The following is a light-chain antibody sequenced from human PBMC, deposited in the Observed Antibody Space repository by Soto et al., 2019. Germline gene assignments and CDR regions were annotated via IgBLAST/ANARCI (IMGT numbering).Light chain of an antibody. CDR3: SSYTSISTYV. J-gene: IGLJ1*01. V-gene: IGLV2-18*02. CDR1: SSDVGSYNR. CDR2: EVS. Sequence: QSALTQPPSVSGSPGQSVTISCTGTSSDVGSYNRVSWYQQPPGTAPKLMIYEVSNRPSGVPDRFSGSKSGNTASLTISGLQAEDAADYYCSSYTSISTYVFGTGTKLTVL.